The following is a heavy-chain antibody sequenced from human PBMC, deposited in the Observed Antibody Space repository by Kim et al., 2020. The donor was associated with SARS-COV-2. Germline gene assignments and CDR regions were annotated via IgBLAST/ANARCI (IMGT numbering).Heavy chain of an antibody. D-gene: IGHD3-3*01. J-gene: IGHJ3*02. CDR3: AKDVGRLDFWSGYYAAGAFDI. CDR1: GFTFSSYA. V-gene: IGHV3-23*01. CDR2: ISGSGGST. Sequence: GGSLRLSCAASGFTFSSYAMSWVRQAPGKGLEWVSAISGSGGSTYYADSVKGRFTISRDNSKNTLYLQMNSLRAEDTAVYYCAKDVGRLDFWSGYYAAGAFDIWGQGTMVTVSS.